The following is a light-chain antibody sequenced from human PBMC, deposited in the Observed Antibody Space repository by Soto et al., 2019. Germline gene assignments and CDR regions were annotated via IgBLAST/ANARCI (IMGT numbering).Light chain of an antibody. J-gene: IGKJ1*01. CDR2: TVS. CDR3: MQGTNWPPT. Sequence: DVVMTQSPPSLPVTLGQPASISCRSSQSVVYSDGNAYLNWFQQRPGQSPRRLIYTVSNRDSGVPDRFSGGGSGTDFTLKISRAEAEDVAIYYCMQGTNWPPTFGQGTRVEI. V-gene: IGKV2-30*01. CDR1: QSVVYSDGNAY.